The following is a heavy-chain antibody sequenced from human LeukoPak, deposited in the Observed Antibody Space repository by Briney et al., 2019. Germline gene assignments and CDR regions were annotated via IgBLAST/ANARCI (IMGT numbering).Heavy chain of an antibody. CDR1: GFAFSRND. Sequence: GGSLRLSCAASGFAFSRNDMSWVRQAPGKGLEWVSSIGGSSTRTYYADSVKGRFTISSDTSKNTLYLQMNSLRAEDAAVYYCAKYRGFGDSYDSWGQGTLVTVSS. CDR3: AKYRGFGDSYDS. D-gene: IGHD3-10*01. J-gene: IGHJ4*02. V-gene: IGHV3-23*01. CDR2: IGGSSTRT.